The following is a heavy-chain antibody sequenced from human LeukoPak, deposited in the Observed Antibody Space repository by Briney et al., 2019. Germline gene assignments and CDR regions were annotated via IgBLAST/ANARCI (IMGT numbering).Heavy chain of an antibody. CDR2: IGTAGDT. CDR1: GFTFSSYD. CDR3: AREGQHYYFDY. Sequence: GGSLRLSCAASGFTFSSYDMHWVRQAKGKGLEWVSTIGTAGDTYYADSVKGRFTISRDNSKNTLYLQMNSLRAEDTAVYYCAREGQHYYFDYWGQGTLVTVSS. J-gene: IGHJ4*02. D-gene: IGHD3-3*02. V-gene: IGHV3-13*01.